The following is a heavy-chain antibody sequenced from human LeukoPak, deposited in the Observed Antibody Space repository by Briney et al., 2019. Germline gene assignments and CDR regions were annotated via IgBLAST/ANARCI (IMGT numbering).Heavy chain of an antibody. V-gene: IGHV3-33*08. CDR3: ARGSAIAVTYFDY. CDR1: GFTFDDYG. Sequence: GGSLRLSCAASGFTFDDYGMHWVRQAPGKGLEWVAVIWYDGSNKYYADSVRGRFTLSRDNSKNMLYLRMNSLRAEDTAVYYCARGSAIAVTYFDYWGQGTLVTVSS. J-gene: IGHJ4*02. CDR2: IWYDGSNK. D-gene: IGHD6-19*01.